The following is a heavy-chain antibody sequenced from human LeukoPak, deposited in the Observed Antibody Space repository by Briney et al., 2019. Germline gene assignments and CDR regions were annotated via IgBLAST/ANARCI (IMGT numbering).Heavy chain of an antibody. V-gene: IGHV4-34*01. CDR2: INHSGST. CDR3: ARAYYYGSGSYDAFDI. D-gene: IGHD3-10*01. Sequence: SETLSLTCAVYGGSFSGYYWSWIRQPPGKGLEWIGEINHSGSTNSNPSLKSRVTISVDTSKNQFSLKLSSVTAADTAVYYCARAYYYGSGSYDAFDIWGQGIMVTVSS. CDR1: GGSFSGYY. J-gene: IGHJ3*02.